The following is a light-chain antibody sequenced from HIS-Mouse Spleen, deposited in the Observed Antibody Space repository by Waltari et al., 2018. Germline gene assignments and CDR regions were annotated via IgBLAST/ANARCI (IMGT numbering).Light chain of an antibody. J-gene: IGLJ1*01. CDR2: EVS. Sequence: QSALTQPPSSSASPGQAVTIPCPVTSSYVCGYYYSTWYQQHPGKPPNIMIYEVSNRPSGVPDRFSGSTSGTTASLTVSGLQAEDEADYYCSSYAGSNNLYVFGTGTKVTVL. CDR1: SSYVCGYYY. CDR3: SSYAGSNNLYV. V-gene: IGLV2-8*01.